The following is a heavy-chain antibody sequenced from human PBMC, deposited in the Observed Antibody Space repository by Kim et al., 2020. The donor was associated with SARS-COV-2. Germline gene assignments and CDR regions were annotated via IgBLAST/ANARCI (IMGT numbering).Heavy chain of an antibody. Sequence: GGSLRLSCVASGFNFSSYVMHWVRQAPGKGLEWVAVTSYDERSKYYADSVKGRFTISRDNSKNVLYLQMNSVRGEDTAVYYCPKESDAFDIWGQGTMVTV. CDR1: GFNFSSYV. CDR3: PKESDAFDI. V-gene: IGHV3-30*18. J-gene: IGHJ3*02. CDR2: TSYDERSK.